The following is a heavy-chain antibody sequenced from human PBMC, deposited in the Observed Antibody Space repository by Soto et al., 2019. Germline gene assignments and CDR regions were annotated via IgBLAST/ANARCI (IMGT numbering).Heavy chain of an antibody. CDR2: ISYDGSNK. CDR3: AKGYSSSLARFDP. J-gene: IGHJ5*02. V-gene: IGHV3-30*18. Sequence: QVQLVESRGGVVQPGRSLRLSCAASGFTFSSYGMHWVRQAPGKGLEWVAVISYDGSNKYYADSVKGRFTISRDNSKNTLYLQMNSLRAEDTAVYYCAKGYSSSLARFDPWGQGTLVTVSS. CDR1: GFTFSSYG. D-gene: IGHD6-13*01.